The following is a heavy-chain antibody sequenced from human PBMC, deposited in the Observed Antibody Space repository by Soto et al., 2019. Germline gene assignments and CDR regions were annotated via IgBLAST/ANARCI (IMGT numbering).Heavy chain of an antibody. CDR2: IYYSGST. V-gene: IGHV4-61*08. Sequence: SETLSLTCTVSGGSISSGGYYWSWIRQHPGKGLEWIGYIYYSGSTNYNPSLKSRVTISVDTSKNQFSLKLSSVTAADTAAYYCARDLYLDSLDPWGQGTLVTVSS. J-gene: IGHJ5*02. CDR1: GGSISSGGYY. CDR3: ARDLYLDSLDP. D-gene: IGHD1-1*01.